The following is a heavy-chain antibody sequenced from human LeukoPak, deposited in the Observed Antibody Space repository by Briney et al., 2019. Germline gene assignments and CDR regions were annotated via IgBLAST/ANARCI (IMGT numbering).Heavy chain of an antibody. Sequence: GESPKISCKGSGYIFTSYWLGWVRQMPGKGLEWMGIINPGDSDTRYSPSFQGQVTISADKSISTAYLQWSSLKASDTAMYYCARRSVGAGRGDLDYWGQGTLVTVSS. CDR2: INPGDSDT. J-gene: IGHJ4*02. D-gene: IGHD3-10*01. V-gene: IGHV5-51*01. CDR1: GYIFTSYW. CDR3: ARRSVGAGRGDLDY.